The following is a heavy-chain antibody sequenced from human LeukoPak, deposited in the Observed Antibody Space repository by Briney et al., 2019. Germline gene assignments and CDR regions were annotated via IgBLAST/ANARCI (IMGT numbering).Heavy chain of an antibody. J-gene: IGHJ3*02. CDR2: ISVNNGNT. Sequence: ASVKVSCKASGYTFSSYGISWVRQAPGQGLEWMGWISVNNGNTNYAQKLQGRVTMTTDTSTSTAYMELRSLRSDDTAVYYCARDAPPVAGTRANAFDIWGQGTMVTVSS. V-gene: IGHV1-18*01. D-gene: IGHD6-19*01. CDR3: ARDAPPVAGTRANAFDI. CDR1: GYTFSSYG.